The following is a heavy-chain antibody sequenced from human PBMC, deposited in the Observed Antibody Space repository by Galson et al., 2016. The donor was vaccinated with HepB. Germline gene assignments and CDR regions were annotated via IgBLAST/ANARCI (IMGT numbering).Heavy chain of an antibody. J-gene: IGHJ4*02. CDR2: IKNKANNYAT. Sequence: SLRLSCAASGFTFSGSSLHWVRQASGKGLEWVGRIKNKANNYATVYAASVTGRFTISRDDSKNTAFLQMNSLKTEDTAVYYCTSLKDYGGDYWGQGTLVTVSS. V-gene: IGHV3-73*01. D-gene: IGHD3-16*01. CDR1: GFTFSGSS. CDR3: TSLKDYGGDY.